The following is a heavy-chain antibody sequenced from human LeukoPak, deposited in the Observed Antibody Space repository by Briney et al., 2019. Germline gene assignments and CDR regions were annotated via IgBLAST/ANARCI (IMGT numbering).Heavy chain of an antibody. CDR3: AAVTLGGWLPAYLHDY. J-gene: IGHJ4*02. CDR2: IVVGSGNT. Sequence: SVKVSCKASGFTFTSSAVQWVRQARGQRLEWIGWIVVGSGNTNYAQKFQERVTITRDMSTSTAYMELNSLRSEDTAVYYCAAVTLGGWLPAYLHDYWGRGTLVTVSS. CDR1: GFTFTSSA. V-gene: IGHV1-58*01. D-gene: IGHD5-12*01.